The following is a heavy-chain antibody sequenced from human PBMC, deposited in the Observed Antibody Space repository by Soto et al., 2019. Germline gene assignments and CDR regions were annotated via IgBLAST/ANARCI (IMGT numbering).Heavy chain of an antibody. J-gene: IGHJ4*02. CDR3: ASQDCSGGSCHNLGY. V-gene: IGHV5-51*01. Sequence: PGESLKISCKGSGYSFTSYWIGWVRQMPGKGLEWMGIIYPTDSDTRYSPSFQGQVTISADKSISTAYLQWSSLKASDTAMYYCASQDCSGGSCHNLGYWGQGTLVPVSS. CDR2: IYPTDSDT. CDR1: GYSFTSYW. D-gene: IGHD2-15*01.